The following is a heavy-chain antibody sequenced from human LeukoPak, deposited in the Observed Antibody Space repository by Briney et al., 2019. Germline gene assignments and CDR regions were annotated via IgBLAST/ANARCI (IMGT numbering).Heavy chain of an antibody. V-gene: IGHV3-23*01. CDR2: ISGSGGST. CDR1: GFTFSSYA. D-gene: IGHD2-2*02. CDR3: ARAEYQLLYFGAIDY. J-gene: IGHJ4*02. Sequence: GGSLRLSCAASGFTFSSYAMSWVRQAPGKGLEWVSAISGSGGSTYYADSVKGRFTISRDNAKNSLYLQMNSLRAEDTAVYYCARAEYQLLYFGAIDYWGQGTLVTVPS.